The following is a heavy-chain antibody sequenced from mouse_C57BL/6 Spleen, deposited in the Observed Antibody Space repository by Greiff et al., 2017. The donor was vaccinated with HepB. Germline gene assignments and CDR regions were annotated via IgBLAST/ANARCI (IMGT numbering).Heavy chain of an antibody. CDR2: INPGSGGT. J-gene: IGHJ4*01. V-gene: IGHV1-54*01. Sequence: QVQLQQSGAELVRPGTSVKVSCKASGYAFTNYLIEWVKQRPGQGLEWIGVINPGSGGTNYNEKFKGKATLTADKSSSTAYMQLSSLTSEDSAVYFCAREGNYDYDPDYYAMDYWGQGTSVTVSS. CDR3: AREGNYDYDPDYYAMDY. CDR1: GYAFTNYL. D-gene: IGHD2-4*01.